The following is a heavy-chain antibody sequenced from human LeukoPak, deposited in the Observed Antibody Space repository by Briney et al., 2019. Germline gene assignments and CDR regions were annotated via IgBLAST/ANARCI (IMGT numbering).Heavy chain of an antibody. V-gene: IGHV3-30*02. CDR2: IRYDGSDK. CDR1: GFTFRSYE. CDR3: VKDYRSGSYMGHFDS. Sequence: GGSLRLSCAASGFTFRSYEMNWVRQAPGRGLEWVAFIRYDGSDKYYLDSVKGRFTISRDNSKNTLYLQMNSLRAEDSAVYHCVKDYRSGSYMGHFDSWGQGTLVTVSS. D-gene: IGHD6-19*01. J-gene: IGHJ4*02.